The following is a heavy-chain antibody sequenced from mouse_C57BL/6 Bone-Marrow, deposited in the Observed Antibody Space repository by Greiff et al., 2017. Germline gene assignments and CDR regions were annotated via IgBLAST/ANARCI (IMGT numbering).Heavy chain of an antibody. CDR2: IWSDGIT. D-gene: IGHD2-1*01. CDR3: ARGNYYAMDY. CDR1: GFSLPSYG. J-gene: IGHJ4*01. V-gene: IGHV2-6-1*01. Sequence: QVQLKESGPGLVAPSQSLSITCTISGFSLPSYGVHWVRQSPGKGLEWLVVIWSDGITTYNSTLKSRLSISKDNSKSQVFLKMNSLQTDDTAMYYCARGNYYAMDYWGQGTSVTVSS.